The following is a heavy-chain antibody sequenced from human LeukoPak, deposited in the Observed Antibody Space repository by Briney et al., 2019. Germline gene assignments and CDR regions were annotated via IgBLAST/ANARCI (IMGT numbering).Heavy chain of an antibody. Sequence: GGSLRLSCAASGFTFSDHYIDWVRQAPGKGREWVVCIRNKANSYTKEYAASVKGRFIISRDDSKNSLYLRMNSLKTEDTGVYYCARVGIVGATGYFDNWGQGTLDTVSS. J-gene: IGHJ4*02. D-gene: IGHD1-26*01. CDR3: ARVGIVGATGYFDN. CDR2: IRNKANSYTK. CDR1: GFTFSDHY. V-gene: IGHV3-72*01.